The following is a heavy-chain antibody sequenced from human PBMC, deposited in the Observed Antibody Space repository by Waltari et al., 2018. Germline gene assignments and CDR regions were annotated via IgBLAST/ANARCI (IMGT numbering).Heavy chain of an antibody. D-gene: IGHD1-7*01. CDR2: IYYSGRT. CDR3: ARTVFITGTTLDAFDI. V-gene: IGHV4-39*07. J-gene: IGHJ3*02. CDR1: GGSISSSSYY. Sequence: QLQLQESGPGLVKPSETLSLTCTVSGGSISSSSYYWGWIRQPPGKGLEWIGSIYYSGRTDYNPSLKSRVTISVDTSKNQFSLKLSSVTAADTAVYYCARTVFITGTTLDAFDIWGQGTMVTVSS.